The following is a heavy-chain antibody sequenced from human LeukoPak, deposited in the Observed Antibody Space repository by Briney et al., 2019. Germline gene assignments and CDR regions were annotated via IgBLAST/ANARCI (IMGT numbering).Heavy chain of an antibody. Sequence: ASVTVSCKAPGYIFTGYYINWVRQAPGQGLEWMGWINPDGGADYAQKFQGRVTMTRDTSISTAYMALSRLRSDDTAVYYCARGPPEYCSGGSCYSGRNWIDPWGQGTLVTVSS. D-gene: IGHD2-15*01. J-gene: IGHJ5*02. CDR1: GYIFTGYY. V-gene: IGHV1-2*02. CDR3: ARGPPEYCSGGSCYSGRNWIDP. CDR2: INPDGGA.